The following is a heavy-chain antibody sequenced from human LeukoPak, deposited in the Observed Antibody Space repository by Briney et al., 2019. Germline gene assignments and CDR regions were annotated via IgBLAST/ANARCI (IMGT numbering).Heavy chain of an antibody. Sequence: GGSLLLSCAASGFTFDDYAMHWVRQAPGKGLEWVSDISWNSGSIGYADSVKGRFTISRDNAKKSLYLQMNSLRTEDTALYYCSKDMGWELLQADALDIWGQGTMVTVSS. J-gene: IGHJ3*02. CDR3: SKDMGWELLQADALDI. D-gene: IGHD1-26*01. CDR1: GFTFDDYA. CDR2: ISWNSGSI. V-gene: IGHV3-9*01.